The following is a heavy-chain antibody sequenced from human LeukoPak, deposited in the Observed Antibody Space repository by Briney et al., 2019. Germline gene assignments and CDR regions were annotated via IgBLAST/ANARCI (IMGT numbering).Heavy chain of an antibody. J-gene: IGHJ4*02. Sequence: ASVKVSCKASGYTFTSYGISWVRQAPGQGLEWMGWISAYNGNTNYAQKLQGSVTMTTDTSTSTAYMELRSLRSDDTAVYYCAISYDSSGYLDYWGQGTLVTVSS. CDR3: AISYDSSGYLDY. D-gene: IGHD3-22*01. CDR2: ISAYNGNT. V-gene: IGHV1-18*01. CDR1: GYTFTSYG.